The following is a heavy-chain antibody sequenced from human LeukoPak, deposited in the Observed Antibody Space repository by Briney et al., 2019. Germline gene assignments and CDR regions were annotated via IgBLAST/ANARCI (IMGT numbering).Heavy chain of an antibody. Sequence: GGSLRLSCEASGFTFRSYEMNWVRQAPGKGLEWVSYSSGDGRTMYYADSVKGRFTISRDSGTNSLYLQLNSLRAEDTAVYYCAKELTTVVSPGGKFDYWGQGTLVTVSS. D-gene: IGHD4-23*01. V-gene: IGHV3-48*03. J-gene: IGHJ4*02. CDR1: GFTFRSYE. CDR3: AKELTTVVSPGGKFDY. CDR2: SSGDGRTM.